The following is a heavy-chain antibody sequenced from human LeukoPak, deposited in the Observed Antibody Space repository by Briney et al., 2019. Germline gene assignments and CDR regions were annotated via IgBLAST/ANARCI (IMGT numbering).Heavy chain of an antibody. CDR2: ISAYNGNT. J-gene: IGHJ4*02. CDR3: ARDEWDIVVVPACGGFDY. V-gene: IGHV1-18*01. Sequence: ASVKVSCKASGYTFTSYGISWVRQAPGQGLEWMGWISAYNGNTNYAQKLQGRVTMTTDTSTSTAYMELRSLRSDDTAVYYCARDEWDIVVVPACGGFDYWGQGTLVTVSS. D-gene: IGHD2-2*01. CDR1: GYTFTSYG.